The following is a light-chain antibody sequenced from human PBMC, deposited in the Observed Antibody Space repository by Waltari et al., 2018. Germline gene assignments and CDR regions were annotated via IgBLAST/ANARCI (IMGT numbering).Light chain of an antibody. CDR2: RND. J-gene: IGLJ2*01. CDR1: SSNIGTNL. Sequence: QSALTQPPSASGTPGQRVTISCSGSSSNIGTNLVNWYQQPPGKAPKLLVYRNDQRPSVVPDRFSGSKSGTSASLAISGLQSEDEADYYCAAWDDSLSGHWVFGGGTKVTVL. V-gene: IGLV1-44*01. CDR3: AAWDDSLSGHWV.